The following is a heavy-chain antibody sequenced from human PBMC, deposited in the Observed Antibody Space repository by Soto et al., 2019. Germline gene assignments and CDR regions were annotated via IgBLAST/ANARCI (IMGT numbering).Heavy chain of an antibody. CDR3: ARALVRAAGSAGYFDY. V-gene: IGHV3-74*01. D-gene: IGHD6-13*01. CDR2: INSDGSST. J-gene: IGHJ4*02. CDR1: GFTFSSYW. Sequence: GGSLRLSCAASGFTFSSYWMHWVRQVPGKGLVWVSRINSDGSSTNYADSVKGRFTISRDNAKNTLYLQMNSLRAEDTAVYYCARALVRAAGSAGYFDYWGQGTLVTVSS.